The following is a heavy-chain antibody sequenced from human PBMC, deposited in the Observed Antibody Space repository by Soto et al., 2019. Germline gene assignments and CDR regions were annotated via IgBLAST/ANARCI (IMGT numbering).Heavy chain of an antibody. CDR3: AKRRGAGGHFDY. CDR1: GFTFSSYA. D-gene: IGHD2-15*01. Sequence: PGGSRRRSCAASGFTFSSYAMGGGRQGPGKGLEWVAVVSIGGSTHYADSVRGRFTISRDNSKNTLSLQMNSLTAEDTAVYFCAKRRGAGGHFDYWGQGALVTVSS. J-gene: IGHJ4*02. CDR2: VSIGGST. V-gene: IGHV3-23*01.